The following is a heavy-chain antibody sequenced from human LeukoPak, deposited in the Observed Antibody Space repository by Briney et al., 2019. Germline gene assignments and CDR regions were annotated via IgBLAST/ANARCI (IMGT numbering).Heavy chain of an antibody. CDR3: ARTHYSSSWTPLYYCYYMDV. V-gene: IGHV4-59*08. CDR2: IYYSGST. J-gene: IGHJ6*03. CDR1: GGSISSYY. Sequence: SETLSLTCTVSGGSISSYYWSWIRQPPGKGLEWIGYIYYSGSTNYNPSLKSRVTISVDTSRNQFSLKLSSVTAADTAVYYCARTHYSSSWTPLYYCYYMDVWGKGTTVTVSS. D-gene: IGHD6-13*01.